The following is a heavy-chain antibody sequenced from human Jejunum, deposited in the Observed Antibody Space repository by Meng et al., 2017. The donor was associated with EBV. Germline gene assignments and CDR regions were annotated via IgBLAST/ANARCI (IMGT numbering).Heavy chain of an antibody. CDR3: ARGVYGPTTRGREYFIH. CDR1: GGSFNGYY. D-gene: IGHD2/OR15-2a*01. V-gene: IGHV4-34*02. CDR2: INHSGTT. J-gene: IGHJ1*01. Sequence: LKQWGAGLLKPSETLSLTCGVYGGSFNGYYWTWIRQSPGKSLEWIGEINHSGTTNYNPSLRSRVIISVDTSKKQFSLTLTSVTAADTAVYYCARGVYGPTTRGREYFIHWGRGTLVTVSS.